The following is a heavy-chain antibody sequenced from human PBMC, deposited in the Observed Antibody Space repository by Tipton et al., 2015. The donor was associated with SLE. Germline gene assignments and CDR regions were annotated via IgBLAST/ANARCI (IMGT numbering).Heavy chain of an antibody. CDR2: VIQDGSEK. V-gene: IGHV3-7*03. CDR1: GFTFSTYW. CDR3: ARGGRTSADY. Sequence: LRLSCAASGFTFSTYWMTWVRQAPGKGLEWVANVIQDGSEKYYVDSVKGRFTISRDNARNSLFLEMNSLRADDTAVYYCARGGRTSADYWGQGTLVTVSS. J-gene: IGHJ4*02. D-gene: IGHD1-14*01.